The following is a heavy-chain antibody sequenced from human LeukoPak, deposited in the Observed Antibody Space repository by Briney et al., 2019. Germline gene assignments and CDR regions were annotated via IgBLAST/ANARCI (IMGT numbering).Heavy chain of an antibody. CDR1: GGTFSSYA. CDR3: ARGMVRAPDYYYYGMDV. D-gene: IGHD5-18*01. V-gene: IGHV1-69*13. Sequence: ASVKVSCKASGGTFSSYAISWVRQAPGQGLEWMGGIIPIFGTANYAQKFQGRVTITADESTSTAYMVLSSLRSEDTAVYYCARGMVRAPDYYYYGMDVWGQGTTVTVSS. CDR2: IIPIFGTA. J-gene: IGHJ6*02.